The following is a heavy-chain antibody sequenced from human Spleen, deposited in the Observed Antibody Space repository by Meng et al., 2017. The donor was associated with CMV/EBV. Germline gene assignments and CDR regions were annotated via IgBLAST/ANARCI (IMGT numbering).Heavy chain of an antibody. CDR2: INPNSGGT. J-gene: IGHJ4*02. Sequence: SGYTLTGNCIHWIRQAPGQGLEWMGWINPNSGGTNYAQKFQGRVTMTRDTSISTAYMELSRLRSDDTAVYYCARVWSLAARVYYFDYWAREPWSPSPQ. D-gene: IGHD6-6*01. V-gene: IGHV1-2*02. CDR1: GYTLTGNC. CDR3: ARVWSLAARVYYFDY.